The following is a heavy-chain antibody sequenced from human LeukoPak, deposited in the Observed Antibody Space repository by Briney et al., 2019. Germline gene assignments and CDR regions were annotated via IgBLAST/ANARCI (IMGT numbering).Heavy chain of an antibody. J-gene: IGHJ4*02. CDR3: GRALWNDIDY. D-gene: IGHD1-1*01. CDR1: GFTFSSYA. CDR2: ISYDGSNK. Sequence: QTGGSLRLSCAASGFTFSSYAMHWVRQAPGKGLEGVAVISYDGSNKYYADSVKGRFTISRDNSKNTLYLQMNSLRAEDTAVYYCGRALWNDIDYWGQGTLVTVSS. V-gene: IGHV3-30*01.